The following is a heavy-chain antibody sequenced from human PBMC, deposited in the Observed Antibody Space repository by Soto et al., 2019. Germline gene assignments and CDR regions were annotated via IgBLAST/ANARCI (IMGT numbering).Heavy chain of an antibody. CDR3: ARARHVAAAGKNWFDP. V-gene: IGHV4-39*01. D-gene: IGHD6-13*01. J-gene: IGHJ5*02. CDR2: IYYSGST. Sequence: SETLSLTCTVSGGSISSSSYYWGWIRQPPWKGLEWIGSIYYSGSTYYNPSLKSRVTISVDTSKNQFSLKLSSVTAADTAVYYCARARHVAAAGKNWFDPWGQGXLVTVSS. CDR1: GGSISSSSYY.